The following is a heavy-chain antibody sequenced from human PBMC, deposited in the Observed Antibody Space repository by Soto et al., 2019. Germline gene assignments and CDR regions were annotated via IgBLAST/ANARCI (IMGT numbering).Heavy chain of an antibody. CDR1: GGSISSDY. CDR3: ARGGGGAYSNYRYYYYGMDV. J-gene: IGHJ6*02. D-gene: IGHD4-4*01. V-gene: IGHV4-59*01. Sequence: PSETLSLTCTVSGGSISSDYWSWIRQPPGKGLEWIGYIYYSGSTNYNPSLKSRVTISVDTSKNQFSLKLSSVTAADTAVYYCARGGGGAYSNYRYYYYGMDVWGQGTTVSVSS. CDR2: IYYSGST.